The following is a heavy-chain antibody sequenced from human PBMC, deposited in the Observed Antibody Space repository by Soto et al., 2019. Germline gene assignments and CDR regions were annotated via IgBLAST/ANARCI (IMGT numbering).Heavy chain of an antibody. Sequence: GGSLRLSCAASGFTFSDYYMSWIRQAPGKGLEWVSYISSSGSTIYYADSVKGRFTISRDNAKNSLYLQMNSLRAEDTAVYYCARDQCSGGSCFYYYYYCGMDVWGKGTTVTVSS. D-gene: IGHD2-15*01. CDR1: GFTFSDYY. J-gene: IGHJ6*04. CDR2: ISSSGSTI. CDR3: ARDQCSGGSCFYYYYYCGMDV. V-gene: IGHV3-11*01.